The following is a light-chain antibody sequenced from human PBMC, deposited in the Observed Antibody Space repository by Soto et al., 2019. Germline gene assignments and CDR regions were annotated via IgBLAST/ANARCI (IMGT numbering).Light chain of an antibody. CDR3: QQYDSLPLT. J-gene: IGKJ4*01. CDR1: EHINNY. CDR2: DAS. Sequence: DIQMTQSPPSLSASVGDRVTITCQASEHINNYLNWYQQIQGKAPKLLIYDASNLAAGAPSRFSGSGSGTAFTFAISGLQPDDVATYYCQQYDSLPLTFGGGTKVEIK. V-gene: IGKV1-33*01.